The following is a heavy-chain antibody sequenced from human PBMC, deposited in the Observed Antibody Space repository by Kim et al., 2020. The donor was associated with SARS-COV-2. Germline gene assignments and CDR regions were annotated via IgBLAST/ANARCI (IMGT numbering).Heavy chain of an antibody. CDR1: GLTFTTSV. CDR3: VRQQWGFDF. Sequence: GGSLRLSCAASGLTFTTSVMSWVRQAPGKGLEWVSTISDSGGATYYADSVKGRFTISRDNSKYTQYLQLNNLRAEDTAIYYCVRQQWGFDFWGQGALVTISS. V-gene: IGHV3-23*01. J-gene: IGHJ4*02. CDR2: ISDSGGAT. D-gene: IGHD1-26*01.